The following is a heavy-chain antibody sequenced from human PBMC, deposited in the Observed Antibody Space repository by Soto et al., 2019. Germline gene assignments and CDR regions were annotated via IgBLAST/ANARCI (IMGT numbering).Heavy chain of an antibody. D-gene: IGHD3-9*01. V-gene: IGHV1-46*03. Sequence: ASVKVSCKAPADTFTSYYIHWVRQAPGHGLEWMGIINPNGGSTRFAQTFQGRITMTTDTSTSTVYMELRSLRSEDTAVYYCGRAGVLRYFDWLDKNNWFDPWGQGTLVTVSS. CDR3: GRAGVLRYFDWLDKNNWFDP. CDR1: ADTFTSYY. J-gene: IGHJ5*02. CDR2: INPNGGST.